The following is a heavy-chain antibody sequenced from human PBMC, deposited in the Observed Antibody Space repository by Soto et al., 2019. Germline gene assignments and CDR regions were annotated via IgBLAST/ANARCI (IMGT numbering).Heavy chain of an antibody. CDR3: ATQLLPNADGM. Sequence: EVQLVQSGAEVKKHGESLKISCRLSGYTFSTKWISWVRQVPGKGLERMAFIYPPDSSARYSPSFQGQVTVSVDKSVNTAYLHWSSSLNASDTAMYFCATQLLPNADGMWGQGTMVSVSS. CDR1: GYTFSTKW. CDR2: IYPPDSSA. V-gene: IGHV5-51*01. J-gene: IGHJ3*01. D-gene: IGHD1-1*01.